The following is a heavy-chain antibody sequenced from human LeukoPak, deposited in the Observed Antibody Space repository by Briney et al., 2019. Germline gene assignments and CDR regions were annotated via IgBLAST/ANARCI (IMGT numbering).Heavy chain of an antibody. CDR2: IYYSGSA. Sequence: SETLSLTCTVSGGSLCRFFGSWIRQPPGKAREWFGYIYYSGSANYHPSPQTRVTISVDSSKNQIPLKLSSVTAAATAAYYCARYINDGDYYYYYMDGWGKGTTVTVSS. J-gene: IGHJ6*03. V-gene: IGHV4-59*01. D-gene: IGHD1-1*01. CDR3: ARYINDGDYYYYYMDG. CDR1: GGSLCRFF.